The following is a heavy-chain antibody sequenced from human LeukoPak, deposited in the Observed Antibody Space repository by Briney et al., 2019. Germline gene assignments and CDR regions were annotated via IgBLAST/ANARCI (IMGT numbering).Heavy chain of an antibody. Sequence: GGSLRLSCAASGFTFSSYSMNWVRQAPGKGLEWGSYISSSSSTIYYADSVKGRFTISRDNAKNSLYLQMNSLRAEDTAVYYCARLNSDIVVVPAAPSDYWGQGTLVTVSS. J-gene: IGHJ4*02. D-gene: IGHD2-2*01. CDR2: ISSSSSTI. V-gene: IGHV3-48*04. CDR1: GFTFSSYS. CDR3: ARLNSDIVVVPAAPSDY.